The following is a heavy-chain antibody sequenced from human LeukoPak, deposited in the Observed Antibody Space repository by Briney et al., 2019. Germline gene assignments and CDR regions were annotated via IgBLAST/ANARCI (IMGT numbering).Heavy chain of an antibody. J-gene: IGHJ4*02. V-gene: IGHV3-23*01. CDR1: GFTFSSFA. Sequence: PGGSLILSCAASGFTFSSFATSWVRQAPGKGLEWVSGISASGGSTYYADSVKGRFTISRDNSKNTLYLQMNSLRAEDTAVYYCARDRGDFYDSSGPDYWGQGTLVTVSS. CDR3: ARDRGDFYDSSGPDY. CDR2: ISASGGST. D-gene: IGHD3-22*01.